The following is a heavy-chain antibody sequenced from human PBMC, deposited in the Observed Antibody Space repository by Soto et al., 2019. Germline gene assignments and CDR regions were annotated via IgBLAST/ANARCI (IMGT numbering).Heavy chain of an antibody. V-gene: IGHV1-69*01. CDR1: EGTFNSYA. J-gene: IGHJ4*02. CDR2: IIPYYNTL. CDR3: ASGASRWYPYFVDS. Sequence: QAQVVQSGAELRKPGSSVKLSCKASEGTFNSYAIAWVRQAPGQGLEWMGGIIPYYNTLNYAQKFQDMVTITADDSTNTVYMELRSLRSDDTAVYFCASGASRWYPYFVDSWAQETLVTVSS. D-gene: IGHD6-13*01.